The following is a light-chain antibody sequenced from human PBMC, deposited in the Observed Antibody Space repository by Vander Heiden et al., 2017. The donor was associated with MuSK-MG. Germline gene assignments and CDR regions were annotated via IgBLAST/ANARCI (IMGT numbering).Light chain of an antibody. CDR1: QSVSSN. CDR3: QQDYHGPRT. Sequence: EIVMTQSPATLSVSPGERATLSCRASQSVSSNLAWFQQKPAQAPRLLIYGASTRATGVPARFSGSGSGTEFTLTIDSLQSEDFAVYFCQQDYHGPRTFGHGTKVDV. CDR2: GAS. J-gene: IGKJ3*01. V-gene: IGKV3-15*01.